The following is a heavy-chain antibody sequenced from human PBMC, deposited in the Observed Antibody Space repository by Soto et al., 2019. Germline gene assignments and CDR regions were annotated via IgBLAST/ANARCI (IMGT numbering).Heavy chain of an antibody. CDR2: IYYSGST. V-gene: IGHV4-59*08. D-gene: IGHD6-13*01. CDR3: ARQGQQGQFDP. J-gene: IGHJ5*02. CDR1: GGSISSYY. Sequence: SETLSLTCTVSGGSISSYYWSWIRQPPGKGLEWIGYIYYSGSTNYNPSLKSRVTISVDTSKNQFSLKLSSVTAADTAVYYCARQGQQGQFDPWGQGTLVTVSS.